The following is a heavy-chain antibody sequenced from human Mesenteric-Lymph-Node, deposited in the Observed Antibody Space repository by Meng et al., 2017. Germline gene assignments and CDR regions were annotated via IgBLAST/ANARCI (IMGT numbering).Heavy chain of an antibody. Sequence: QPRLEESGPGLVAPSQTLSLTCTVSGGAMSSGNYYWRWIRQPPGKGLKWIGYIHHSGSAYYNPSLKSRVSLSVDTSKNQFSLKLSSVTAADTAVYYCASRLVGLRTYYFDNWGQGTLVTVSS. CDR3: ASRLVGLRTYYFDN. V-gene: IGHV4-30-4*01. CDR2: IHHSGSA. CDR1: GGAMSSGNYY. J-gene: IGHJ4*02. D-gene: IGHD3-9*01.